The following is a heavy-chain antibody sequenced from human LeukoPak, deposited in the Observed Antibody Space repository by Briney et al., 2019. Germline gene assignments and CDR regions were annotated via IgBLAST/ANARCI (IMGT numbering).Heavy chain of an antibody. Sequence: GGSLRLSCAVSGFTFSNAWMSWVRQAPGKGLEWVSYISSSGSTIYYADSVKGRFTISRDNAKNSLYLQMNSLRAEDTAVYYCARVFYYGSGSYYFDYWGQGTLVTVSS. J-gene: IGHJ4*02. V-gene: IGHV3-11*01. CDR3: ARVFYYGSGSYYFDY. D-gene: IGHD3-10*01. CDR1: GFTFSNAW. CDR2: ISSSGSTI.